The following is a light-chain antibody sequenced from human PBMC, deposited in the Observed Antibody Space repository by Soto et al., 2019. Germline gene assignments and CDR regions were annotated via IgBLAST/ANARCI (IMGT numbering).Light chain of an antibody. Sequence: QSALTQPPSVSGSPGQSVTISCTGTSSDVGSYNRVSWYQQPPGTAPKLMIYEVNNRPSGVPDRFSGSKSGNTASLTISGLQAGDEADYYCSSFTSNYTFVFGGGTKLTVL. CDR2: EVN. CDR1: SSDVGSYNR. V-gene: IGLV2-18*02. J-gene: IGLJ2*01. CDR3: SSFTSNYTFV.